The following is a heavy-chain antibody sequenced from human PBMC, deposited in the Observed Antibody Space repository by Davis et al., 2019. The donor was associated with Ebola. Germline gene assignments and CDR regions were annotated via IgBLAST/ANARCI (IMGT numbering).Heavy chain of an antibody. V-gene: IGHV5-10-1*01. CDR1: GYSFTSYW. CDR3: ARQPRLGSGWYYYYYMDV. D-gene: IGHD6-19*01. CDR2: IDPSDSYT. J-gene: IGHJ6*03. Sequence: GESLKISCKGSGYSFTSYWIGWVRQMPGKGLEWMGRIDPSDSYTNYSPSFQGHVTISADKSISTAYLQWSSLKASDTAMYYCARQPRLGSGWYYYYYMDVWGKGTTVTVSS.